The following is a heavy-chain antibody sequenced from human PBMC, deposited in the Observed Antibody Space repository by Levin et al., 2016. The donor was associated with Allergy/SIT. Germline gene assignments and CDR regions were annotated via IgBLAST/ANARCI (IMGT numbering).Heavy chain of an antibody. CDR3: TRLRSTWVSADFDY. D-gene: IGHD2-2*01. V-gene: IGHV5-51*01. Sequence: GESLKISCKGSGYSLANYWVAWVRQMPGKGLEWMGIMYLGYIDTRYSPSFQGQVTISADKSISTAYLQWSSLKASDSAMYYCTRLRSTWVSADFDYWGQGTLVTVSS. J-gene: IGHJ4*02. CDR2: MYLGYIDT. CDR1: GYSLANYW.